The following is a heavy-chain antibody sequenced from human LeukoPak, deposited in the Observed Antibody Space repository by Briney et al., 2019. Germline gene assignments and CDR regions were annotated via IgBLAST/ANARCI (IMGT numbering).Heavy chain of an antibody. CDR3: AKSYGSGSLRTHYFDY. J-gene: IGHJ4*02. D-gene: IGHD3-10*01. CDR2: ISWNSGSI. V-gene: IGHV3-9*01. CDR1: GFTFDDYA. Sequence: GGSLRLSCAASGFTFDDYAMHWVRQAPGKGLEWVSGISWNSGSIGYADSVKGRFTISRDNSKNTLYLQMNSLRAEDTAVYYCAKSYGSGSLRTHYFDYWGQGTLVTVSS.